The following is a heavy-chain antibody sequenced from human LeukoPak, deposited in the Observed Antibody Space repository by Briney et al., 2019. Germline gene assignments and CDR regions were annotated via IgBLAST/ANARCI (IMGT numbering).Heavy chain of an antibody. Sequence: PGGSLRLSCAASGFTFSSYAMSWVRQAPGKGLEWVSAISGSGGSTYYADSVKGRFTISRDNSKNTLYLQMNSLRAEDTAVYYCAKGARWLQSAGSVYFDYWGQGTLVTVSS. D-gene: IGHD5-24*01. CDR1: GFTFSSYA. V-gene: IGHV3-23*01. J-gene: IGHJ4*02. CDR3: AKGARWLQSAGSVYFDY. CDR2: ISGSGGST.